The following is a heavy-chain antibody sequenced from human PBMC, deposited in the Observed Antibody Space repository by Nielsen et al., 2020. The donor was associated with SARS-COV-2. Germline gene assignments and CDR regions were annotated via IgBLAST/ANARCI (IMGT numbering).Heavy chain of an antibody. CDR2: INSDSGNT. V-gene: IGHV1-3*04. Sequence: ASVKVSCKASGYTFTAYAIHWVRQDPGQRLEWMGWINSDSGNTKYSQKFRGRVTITRDTSASTAYMELSGLSSEDTAVYYCARDRQKRFDFWGQGTLVTVSS. CDR1: GYTFTAYA. CDR3: ARDRQKRFDF. J-gene: IGHJ4*02.